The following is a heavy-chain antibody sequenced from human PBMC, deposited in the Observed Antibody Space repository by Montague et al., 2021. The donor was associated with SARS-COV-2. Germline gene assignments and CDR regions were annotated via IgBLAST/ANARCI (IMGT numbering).Heavy chain of an antibody. CDR3: ARGFDY. CDR2: IYYSGST. V-gene: IGHV4-59*01. CDR1: GGSISSYY. J-gene: IGHJ4*02. Sequence: SETLSLTCTVSGGSISSYYWSWIRLPPGKGLEWIGYIYYSGSTNSNPSLKGRVTISVDMSKNQFSLKLSSVTAADTAVYYCARGFDYWGQGTLVTVSS.